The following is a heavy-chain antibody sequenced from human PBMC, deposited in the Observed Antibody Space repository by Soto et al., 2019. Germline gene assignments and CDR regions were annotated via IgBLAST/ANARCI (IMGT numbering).Heavy chain of an antibody. J-gene: IGHJ4*02. CDR1: GYTFTSYG. D-gene: IGHD6-19*01. CDR2: ISAYNGNT. Sequence: ASVKVAGKASGYTFTSYGISWVRQAPGQGLEWMGWISAYNGNTNYAQKLQGRVTMTTDTSTSTAYMELRSLRSDYTAVYYCARAARQWLVREYWGQGPLFPVSS. V-gene: IGHV1-18*01. CDR3: ARAARQWLVREY.